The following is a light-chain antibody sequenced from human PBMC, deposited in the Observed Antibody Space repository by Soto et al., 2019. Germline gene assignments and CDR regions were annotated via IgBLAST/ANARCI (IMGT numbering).Light chain of an antibody. CDR2: HAS. V-gene: IGKV3-15*01. CDR3: QQYNSWPPFT. CDR1: QSVRSN. J-gene: IGKJ4*01. Sequence: EIVMTQSPATLSVSPGARATLSCRASQSVRSNVAWYQQNPGQAPRLLIYHASTRATGVAARFSGGGSGTEFTLIRSSLQSEDFAVFYCQQYNSWPPFTFGGGTKVKI.